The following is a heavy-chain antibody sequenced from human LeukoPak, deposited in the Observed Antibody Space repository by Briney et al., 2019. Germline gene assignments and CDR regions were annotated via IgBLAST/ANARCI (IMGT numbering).Heavy chain of an antibody. CDR2: IFHSGSI. D-gene: IGHD3-22*01. V-gene: IGHV4-38-2*02. Sequence: SETLSLTCNVSGYSISSGFYWGWIRQSPGEGLEWIATIFHSGSIFYNPSLKGRVSLSVHTSQNQFSLELNSVTSADTAVYYCARMAVSYYYDSSTYSPVAFDVWGQGTMVTVSS. CDR1: GYSISSGFY. J-gene: IGHJ3*01. CDR3: ARMAVSYYYDSSTYSPVAFDV.